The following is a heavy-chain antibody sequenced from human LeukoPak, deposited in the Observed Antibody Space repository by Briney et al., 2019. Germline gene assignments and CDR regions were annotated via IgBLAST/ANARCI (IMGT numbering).Heavy chain of an antibody. Sequence: PSQTLSLTCTVSGGSFSSGDYSWNWIRQPPGKGLEWIGFIYYSGSTNYNPSLKSRVTISVDTSKNQFFLNLRSVTAADTAVYYCARVPRIEAGATGDWFDPWGQGTVVTVSS. J-gene: IGHJ5*02. CDR3: ARVPRIEAGATGDWFDP. D-gene: IGHD6-13*01. CDR1: GGSFSSGDYS. CDR2: IYYSGST. V-gene: IGHV4-61*08.